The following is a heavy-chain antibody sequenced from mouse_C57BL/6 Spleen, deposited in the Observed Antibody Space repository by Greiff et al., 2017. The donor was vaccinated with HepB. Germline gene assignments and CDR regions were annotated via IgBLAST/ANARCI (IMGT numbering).Heavy chain of an antibody. CDR1: GYTFTSYW. Sequence: VQLQQPGAELVKPGASVKLSCKASGYTFTSYWMHWVKQRPGRGLEWIGRIDPNSGGTKYNEKFKSKATLTVDKPSSTAYMQLSSLTSEDSAVYYCARSGVNYYGSSPYWYFDVWGTGTTVTVSS. CDR2: IDPNSGGT. CDR3: ARSGVNYYGSSPYWYFDV. J-gene: IGHJ1*03. V-gene: IGHV1-72*01. D-gene: IGHD1-1*01.